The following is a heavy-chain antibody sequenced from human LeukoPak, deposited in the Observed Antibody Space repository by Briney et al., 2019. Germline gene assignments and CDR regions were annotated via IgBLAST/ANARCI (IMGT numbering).Heavy chain of an antibody. CDR2: IIPILGIA. CDR3: ARELGIAAASDAFDI. Sequence: SVKVSCKASGGTFSSYAISWVRQAPGQGLEWMGRIIPILGIANYAQKFQGRVTITADKSTSTAYMELSSLRSEDTAVYYRARELGIAAASDAFDIWGQGTMVTVSS. D-gene: IGHD6-13*01. V-gene: IGHV1-69*04. J-gene: IGHJ3*02. CDR1: GGTFSSYA.